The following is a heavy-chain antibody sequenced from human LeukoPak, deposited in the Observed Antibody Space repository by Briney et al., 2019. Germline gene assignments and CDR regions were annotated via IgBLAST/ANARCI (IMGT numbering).Heavy chain of an antibody. CDR1: GYTFTGYY. D-gene: IGHD2-2*01. CDR2: INPNSGGT. CDR3: ARVCCSSTSCYGIDY. J-gene: IGHJ4*02. V-gene: IGHV1-2*02. Sequence: ASVKVSCKASGYTFTGYYMHWVRQAPGQGLEWMGWINPNSGGTNYAQKFQGRVTMTRDTSISTAYMELSRLRSDDTAVYYCARVCCSSTSCYGIDYWGQGTLVTVSS.